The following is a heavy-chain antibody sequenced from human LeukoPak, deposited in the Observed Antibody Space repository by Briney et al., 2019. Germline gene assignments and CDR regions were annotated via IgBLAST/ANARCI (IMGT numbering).Heavy chain of an antibody. CDR2: INPNSGGT. V-gene: IGHV1-2*02. Sequence: GASVKVSCKASGYTFTGYYMHWVRQAPGQGLEWMGWINPNSGGTNYAQKFQGRVTMTRDTSISTAYMELSSLRSEDTAVYYCARVGPWVNPDYYYYYMDVWGKGTTVTVSS. CDR1: GYTFTGYY. CDR3: ARVGPWVNPDYYYYYMDV. D-gene: IGHD1-14*01. J-gene: IGHJ6*03.